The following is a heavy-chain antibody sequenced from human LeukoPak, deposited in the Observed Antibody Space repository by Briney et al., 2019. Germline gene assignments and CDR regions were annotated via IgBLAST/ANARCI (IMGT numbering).Heavy chain of an antibody. CDR3: ARDMGDIVGATGWDY. CDR1: GFTFSDYY. J-gene: IGHJ4*02. D-gene: IGHD1-26*01. V-gene: IGHV3-11*05. CDR2: ITGSSTYT. Sequence: GGSLRLSCAASGFTFSDYYMSWIRQAPGKGLEWISYITGSSTYTNYADSVKGRFTISRDNAKNSLYLQMNSLRAEDTAVYYCARDMGDIVGATGWDYWGQGTLVTVSS.